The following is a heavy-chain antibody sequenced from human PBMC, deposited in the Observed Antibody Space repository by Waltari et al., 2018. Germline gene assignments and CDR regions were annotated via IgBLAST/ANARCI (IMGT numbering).Heavy chain of an antibody. D-gene: IGHD3-22*01. CDR1: GFTFGDYA. V-gene: IGHV3-49*04. J-gene: IGHJ4*02. CDR3: TRMSDYYDSSGYYY. Sequence: EVQLVESGGGLVQPGRSLRLSCTASGFTFGDYAMSWVRQAPGKGLEWVGFIRSKAYGGTTEYAASVKGRFTISRDDSKSIGYLQMNSLKTEDTAVYYCTRMSDYYDSSGYYYWGQGTLVTVSS. CDR2: IRSKAYGGTT.